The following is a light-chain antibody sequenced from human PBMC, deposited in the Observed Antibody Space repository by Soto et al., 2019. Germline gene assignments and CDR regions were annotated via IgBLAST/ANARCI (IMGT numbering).Light chain of an antibody. V-gene: IGLV1-40*01. CDR3: SSYASSSPPV. J-gene: IGLJ1*01. CDR1: SSNIRAGYD. Sequence: QSVRTQPPSVSAAPGQKVTISCSGSSSNIRAGYDVHWYQQVPGTAPKLLIYGNSNHPSGVPDRVSGSKSGNTASLPISGLQAEDEADYYRSSYASSSPPVFGTGTKVTV. CDR2: GNS.